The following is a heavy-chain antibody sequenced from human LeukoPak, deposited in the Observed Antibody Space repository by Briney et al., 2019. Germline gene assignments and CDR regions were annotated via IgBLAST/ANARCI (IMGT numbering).Heavy chain of an antibody. Sequence: SETLSLTCTVSGDSISSSSYYWGWIRRPPGKGLGWIGNMYYSGGTYYNPSLRSRVTISVDTSKNQFSLKLSSVTAADTAVYYCARRYCGGDCYLENGAFDIWAKGQWSPSLQ. J-gene: IGHJ3*02. V-gene: IGHV4-39*01. D-gene: IGHD2-21*01. CDR1: GDSISSSSYY. CDR2: MYYSGGT. CDR3: ARRYCGGDCYLENGAFDI.